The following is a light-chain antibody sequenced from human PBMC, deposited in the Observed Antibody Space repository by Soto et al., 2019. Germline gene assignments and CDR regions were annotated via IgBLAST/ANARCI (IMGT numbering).Light chain of an antibody. CDR3: QHYGGMWT. Sequence: DIQMTQSPSSLSASVGDRVTITCRASQSISSWLAWYQQKPGKAPKLLIFDAFSLESGVPSRFSGSRSGTEFILTISSLQPDDFATYYCQHYGGMWTFGQGTKVDIK. CDR2: DAF. J-gene: IGKJ1*01. CDR1: QSISSW. V-gene: IGKV1-5*01.